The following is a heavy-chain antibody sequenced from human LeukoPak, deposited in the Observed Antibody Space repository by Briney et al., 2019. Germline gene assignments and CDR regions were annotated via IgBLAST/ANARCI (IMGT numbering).Heavy chain of an antibody. D-gene: IGHD5-18*01. CDR1: GFTFDDYT. J-gene: IGHJ4*02. V-gene: IGHV3-43*01. Sequence: GGSLRLSCAASGFTFDDYTMHWVRQAPGKGLEWVSLISWDGGSTYYADSVKGRFTISRDNSKNTLYLQMNSLRAEDTAVYYCAKDEQLWHYWGQGTLVTVSS. CDR2: ISWDGGST. CDR3: AKDEQLWHY.